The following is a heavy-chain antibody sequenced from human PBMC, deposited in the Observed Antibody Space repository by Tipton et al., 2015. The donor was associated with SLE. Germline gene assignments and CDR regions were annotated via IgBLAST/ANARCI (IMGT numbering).Heavy chain of an antibody. V-gene: IGHV4-59*01. CDR3: ARGAYDWGSYFVDS. D-gene: IGHD7-27*01. J-gene: IGHJ5*01. CDR1: GGSISNYY. Sequence: LRLSCSVSGGSISNYYWSWIRQPPGKGLEWIGYVHYNGNNHNNPSLKSRLTISLDRSKNQFSLNLRSVTATDTAVYYCARGAYDWGSYFVDSWGQGTLVSVSS. CDR2: VHYNGNN.